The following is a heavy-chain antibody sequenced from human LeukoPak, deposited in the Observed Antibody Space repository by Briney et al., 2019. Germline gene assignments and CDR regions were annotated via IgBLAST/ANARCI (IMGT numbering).Heavy chain of an antibody. CDR2: IKQDGSEK. D-gene: IGHD6-19*01. CDR3: AREDSSGLDY. CDR1: GFTFTSDA. V-gene: IGHV3-7*03. Sequence: GGSLRLSCVASGFTFTSDAMNWVRQAPGKGLEWVANIKQDGSEKYYVDSVKGRFTISRDNAKNSLYLQMNSLRAEDTAVYYCAREDSSGLDYWGQGTLVTVSS. J-gene: IGHJ4*02.